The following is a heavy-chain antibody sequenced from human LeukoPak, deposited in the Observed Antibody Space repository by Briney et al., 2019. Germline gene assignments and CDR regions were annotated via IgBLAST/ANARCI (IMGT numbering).Heavy chain of an antibody. CDR3: ASIAAAGSASPDFDY. J-gene: IGHJ4*02. Sequence: PSETLSLTCTVSGYSISSGYYWGWIRQPPGKGLEWIGSIYHSGSTYYNPSLKSRVTISVDTSKNQFSLKLSSVTAADTAVYYCASIAAAGSASPDFDYWGQGTLVTVSS. D-gene: IGHD6-13*01. V-gene: IGHV4-38-2*02. CDR1: GYSISSGYY. CDR2: IYHSGST.